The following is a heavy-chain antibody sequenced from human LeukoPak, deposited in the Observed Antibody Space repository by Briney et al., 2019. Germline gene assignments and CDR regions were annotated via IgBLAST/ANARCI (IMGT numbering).Heavy chain of an antibody. V-gene: IGHV3-48*01. CDR3: ARAERLDTMVRGVYYYFYYMDV. J-gene: IGHJ6*03. CDR1: GFTFSNYN. D-gene: IGHD3-10*01. Sequence: GGSLRLSCAASGFTFSNYNMNRVRQAPGKGLEWVSYISSSSSTIYYADSVKGRFTISRDDAKNSLYLQMNSLRAEDTAVYYCARAERLDTMVRGVYYYFYYMDVWGKGTTVTVSS. CDR2: ISSSSSTI.